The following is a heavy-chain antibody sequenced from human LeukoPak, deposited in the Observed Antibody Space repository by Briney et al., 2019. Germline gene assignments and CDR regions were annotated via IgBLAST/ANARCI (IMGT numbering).Heavy chain of an antibody. D-gene: IGHD1-14*01. V-gene: IGHV1-2*02. Sequence: ASVKVSCKTSGYTFSAFYIHWVRQAPGKGPEWMGWINPDSGGSEYGQKFQGRVTLTSDTSSTTVYMEVRSLKSDDTAVYYCARDMTGGIWARATSFDHWGQGTLVTVSS. CDR3: ARDMTGGIWARATSFDH. CDR2: INPDSGGS. CDR1: GYTFSAFY. J-gene: IGHJ4*02.